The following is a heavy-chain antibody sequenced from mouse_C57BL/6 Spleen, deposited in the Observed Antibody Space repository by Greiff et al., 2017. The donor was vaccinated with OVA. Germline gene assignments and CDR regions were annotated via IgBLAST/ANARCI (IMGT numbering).Heavy chain of an antibody. J-gene: IGHJ2*01. CDR2: IDPSDSYT. CDR1: GYTFTSYW. V-gene: IGHV1-50*01. Sequence: VQLQQPGAELVKPGASVKLSCKASGYTFTSYWLQWVKQRPGQGLEWIGEIDPSDSYTNYNQKFKGKATLTVDKSSSTAYMQLSSLTSEDSAVYYCARKGKDFDYWGQGTTLTVSS. CDR3: ARKGKDFDY.